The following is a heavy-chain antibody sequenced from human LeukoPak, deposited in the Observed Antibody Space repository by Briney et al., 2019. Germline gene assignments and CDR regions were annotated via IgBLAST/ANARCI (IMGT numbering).Heavy chain of an antibody. J-gene: IGHJ6*04. D-gene: IGHD3-10*02. CDR2: IKQDGSEK. CDR3: AELGITMIGGV. Sequence: GGSLRLSCAASGFTFSRYWMSWVRQAPGKGLEWVANIKQDGSEKYYVDSVKGRFTISRDNAKNSVYLQMNSLRAEDTAVYYCAELGITMIGGVWGKGTTVTISS. CDR1: GFTFSRYW. V-gene: IGHV3-7*01.